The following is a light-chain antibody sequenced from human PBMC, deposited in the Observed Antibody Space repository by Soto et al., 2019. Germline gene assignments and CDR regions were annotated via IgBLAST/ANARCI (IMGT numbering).Light chain of an antibody. V-gene: IGKV2-28*01. CDR3: LQTLRGVT. CDR2: LGS. Sequence: DIMMTQSPLILPVTPGEPASISCRSSQSLLYNNTYNYLDWYLQKPGQSPQLLIYLGSNRATGVPDRCSGSGTGTDFRLKVSRVETEDVGTYYCLQTLRGVTVGQGTRLEIQ. J-gene: IGKJ5*01. CDR1: QSLLYNNTYNY.